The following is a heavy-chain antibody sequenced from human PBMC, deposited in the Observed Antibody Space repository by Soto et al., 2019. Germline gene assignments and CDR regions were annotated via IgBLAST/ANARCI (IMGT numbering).Heavy chain of an antibody. Sequence: SQTLSLTCAISGDSVSSNSAAWDWIRQSPSRGLEWLGRTYYRSKWYNDYAVSVKSRITINPDTSKNQFSLQLNSVTPEDTAVYYCARDLWFGEYPPYYFDYWGQGTLVTVSS. CDR2: TYYRSKWYN. CDR1: GDSVSSNSAA. V-gene: IGHV6-1*01. CDR3: ARDLWFGEYPPYYFDY. D-gene: IGHD3-10*01. J-gene: IGHJ4*02.